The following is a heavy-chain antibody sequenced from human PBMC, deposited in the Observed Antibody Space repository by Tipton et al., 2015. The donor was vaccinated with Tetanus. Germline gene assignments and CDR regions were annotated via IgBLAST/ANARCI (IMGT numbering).Heavy chain of an antibody. D-gene: IGHD6-13*01. J-gene: IGHJ3*01. CDR3: ARGRGSSWFYV. Sequence: SLRLSCAASGFTFSSCAMNWVRQAPGKGLEWLSFISSDSRTLFYAESVKGRFTISRDNAQNSLYLQINGLRAEDTALYYCARGRGSSWFYVWGQGTMVIVSS. V-gene: IGHV3-48*01. CDR2: ISSDSRTL. CDR1: GFTFSSCA.